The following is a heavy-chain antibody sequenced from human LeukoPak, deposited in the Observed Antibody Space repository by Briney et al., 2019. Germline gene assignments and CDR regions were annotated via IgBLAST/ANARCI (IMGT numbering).Heavy chain of an antibody. CDR3: TRQNSRSYYDTEPFDI. CDR1: GVTFSGSA. D-gene: IGHD1-26*01. J-gene: IGHJ3*02. CDR2: IRSKANSYAT. V-gene: IGHV3-73*01. Sequence: GGSLRLSCAAAGVTFSGSAMHRVRQASGEGLEWDGRIRSKANSYATAYAASVKGRFTISRDDSKNTAYLQMNSLKTEDTAVYYCTRQNSRSYYDTEPFDIWGQRTMVTVSS.